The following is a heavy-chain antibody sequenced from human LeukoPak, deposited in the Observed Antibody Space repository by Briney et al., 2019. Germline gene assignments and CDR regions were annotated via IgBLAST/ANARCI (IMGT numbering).Heavy chain of an antibody. V-gene: IGHV4-4*07. J-gene: IGHJ4*02. CDR3: ARMVRDVNYFDS. CDR1: SSSMIDYY. Sequence: SETLSLTCSVSSSSMIDYYWSWVRQPAGKEPEWIGRIHLRQTITTDYNPNFSSRVTMSIDTSRNQFSLSLTSVTAADTALYYCARMVRDVNYFDSWGQGILVTVSS. CDR2: IHLRQTITT. D-gene: IGHD3-10*01.